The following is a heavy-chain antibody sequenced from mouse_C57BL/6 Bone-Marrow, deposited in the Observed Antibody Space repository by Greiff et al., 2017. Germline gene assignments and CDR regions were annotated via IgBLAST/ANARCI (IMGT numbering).Heavy chain of an antibody. J-gene: IGHJ4*01. CDR1: GYTFTSYW. V-gene: IGHV1-50*01. D-gene: IGHD1-1*01. Sequence: QVQLQQSGAELVKPGASVKLSCKASGYTFTSYWMQWVKQRPGQGLEWIGEIDPSDSYTNYNQKFKGKATLTVDTSSSTAYMQLSSLTSEDSAVYYCARPLHYYGSSPYYAMDYWGQGTSVTVSS. CDR2: IDPSDSYT. CDR3: ARPLHYYGSSPYYAMDY.